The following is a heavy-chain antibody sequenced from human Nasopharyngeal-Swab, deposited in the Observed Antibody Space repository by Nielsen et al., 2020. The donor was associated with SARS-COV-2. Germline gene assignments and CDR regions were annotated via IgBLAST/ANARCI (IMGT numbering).Heavy chain of an antibody. CDR3: ATQGRDGYNLAAPYYFDY. V-gene: IGHV1-2*06. CDR1: GYTFTGYY. D-gene: IGHD5-24*01. CDR2: INPNSGGT. J-gene: IGHJ4*02. Sequence: ASLQVSCKASGYTFTGYYMHWVRQAPGQGLEWMGRINPNSGGTNYAQKFQGRVTMTRDTYISTAYMELSRLRSDDTAVYYCATQGRDGYNLAAPYYFDYWGQGTLVTVSS.